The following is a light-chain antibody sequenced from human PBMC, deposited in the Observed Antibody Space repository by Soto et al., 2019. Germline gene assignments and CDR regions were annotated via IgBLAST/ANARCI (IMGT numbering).Light chain of an antibody. J-gene: IGKJ2*01. CDR1: EIISDTY. Sequence: EIVLTQSPDTLSLSPGERVTLFCRASEIISDTYLAWYQQTPGQAPRLLIYGASTRATGIPDRFSGSGSGTDFTLTISRLEPEDFAVYFCQLFGTSPMYTFGQGTKLEIK. CDR3: QLFGTSPMYT. V-gene: IGKV3-20*01. CDR2: GAS.